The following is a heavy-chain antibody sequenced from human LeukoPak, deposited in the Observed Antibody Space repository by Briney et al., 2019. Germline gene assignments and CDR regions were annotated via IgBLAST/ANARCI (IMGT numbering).Heavy chain of an antibody. CDR3: ARDRGYYYDSSGYWEI. D-gene: IGHD3-22*01. V-gene: IGHV4-59*12. CDR1: GGSISSYY. Sequence: SETLSLTCTVSGGSISSYYWSWIRQPPGKGLEWIGEIYHSGSTNYNPSLKSRVTISVDKSKNQFSLKLSSVTAADTAVYYCARDRGYYYDSSGYWEIWGQGTLVTVSS. J-gene: IGHJ4*02. CDR2: IYHSGST.